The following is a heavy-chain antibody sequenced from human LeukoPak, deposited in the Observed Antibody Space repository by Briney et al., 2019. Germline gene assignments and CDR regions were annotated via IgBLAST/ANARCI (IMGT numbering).Heavy chain of an antibody. J-gene: IGHJ4*02. D-gene: IGHD5-18*01. V-gene: IGHV3-48*01. CDR3: ARDLPGGYTCDY. CDR2: ISGDSNAI. Sequence: GGSLRLSCAASGLSFSKYSMNWVRQAPGEGLEWISHISGDSNAISYADSVKGRFTISRDNARNSLFLQMSNMRPEDTAVYYCARDLPGGYTCDYWGQGTLVTVSS. CDR1: GLSFSKYS.